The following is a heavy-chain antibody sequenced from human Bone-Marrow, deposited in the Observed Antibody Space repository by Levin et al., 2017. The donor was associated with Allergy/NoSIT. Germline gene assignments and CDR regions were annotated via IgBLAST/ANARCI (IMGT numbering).Heavy chain of an antibody. CDR2: INHSGST. V-gene: IGHV4-34*01. D-gene: IGHD6-6*01. CDR3: ARAPSIAARRIPYREQWLVGYARSGYYFDY. CDR1: GGSFSGYY. Sequence: SETLSLTCAVYGGSFSGYYWSWIRQPPGKGLEWIGEINHSGSTNYNPSLKSRVTISVDTSKNQFSLKLSSVTAADTAVYYCARAPSIAARRIPYREQWLVGYARSGYYFDYWGQGTLVTVSS. J-gene: IGHJ4*02.